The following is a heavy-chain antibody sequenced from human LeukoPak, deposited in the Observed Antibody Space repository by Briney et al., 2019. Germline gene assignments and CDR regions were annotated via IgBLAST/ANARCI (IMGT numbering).Heavy chain of an antibody. CDR2: ISANNGNT. V-gene: IGHV1-18*01. CDR3: ARVLGSRYYYDGSGYVDY. D-gene: IGHD3-22*01. Sequence: ASVKVSCKASGYTFTSYGISWVRQAPGQGLEWMGWISANNGNTKYEQRLQGRVTMTTDTSTSTAYMELRSLRSDDTAVYYRARVLGSRYYYDGSGYVDYWGQGTLVTVSS. CDR1: GYTFTSYG. J-gene: IGHJ4*02.